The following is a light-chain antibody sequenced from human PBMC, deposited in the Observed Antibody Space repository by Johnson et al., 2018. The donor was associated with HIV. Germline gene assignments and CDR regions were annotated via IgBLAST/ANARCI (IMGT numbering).Light chain of an antibody. CDR1: SSNIGNNY. CDR3: GTWDRSLSANV. CDR2: ENN. Sequence: HSVLTQPPSVSAAPGQKVSISCSGSSSNIGNNYVSWYQQLPGTAPKLLIYENNKRPSGIPDRFSGSKSDTSATLGITGLQTGDEADYYWGTWDRSLSANVSGTGTKVTVL. V-gene: IGLV1-51*02. J-gene: IGLJ1*01.